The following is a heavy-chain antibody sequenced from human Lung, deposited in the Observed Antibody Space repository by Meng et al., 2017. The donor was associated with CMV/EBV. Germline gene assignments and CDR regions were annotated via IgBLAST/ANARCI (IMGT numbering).Heavy chain of an antibody. Sequence: KVSCKASGYRFTNYWIGWVRQMPGKGLEWMGIIYPGDSDTRYSPSFQGQVTISADKSIPTAYLQWSSLKASDTAMYYCAKLSGQMAAHYWGQGTLVPVSS. CDR1: GYRFTNYW. J-gene: IGHJ4*02. CDR2: IYPGDSDT. V-gene: IGHV5-51*01. CDR3: AKLSGQMAAHY. D-gene: IGHD5-24*01.